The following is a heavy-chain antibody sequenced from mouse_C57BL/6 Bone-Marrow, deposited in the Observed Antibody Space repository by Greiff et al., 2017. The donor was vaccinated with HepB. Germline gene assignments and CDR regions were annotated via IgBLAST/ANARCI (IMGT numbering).Heavy chain of an antibody. D-gene: IGHD1-1*01. CDR1: GYTFTEYT. CDR3: ARHEVRGYGSRYWYFDV. V-gene: IGHV1-62-2*01. CDR2: FYPGSGSI. Sequence: QVQLQQSGAELVKPGASVKLSCKASGYTFTEYTIHWVKQRSGQGLEWIGWFYPGSGSIKYNEKFKDKATLTADKSSSTVYIELSRLTSEDSAVYFCARHEVRGYGSRYWYFDVWGTGTTVTVSS. J-gene: IGHJ1*03.